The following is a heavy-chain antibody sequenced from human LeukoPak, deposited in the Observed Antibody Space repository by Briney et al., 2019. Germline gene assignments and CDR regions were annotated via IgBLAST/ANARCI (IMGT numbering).Heavy chain of an antibody. V-gene: IGHV1-46*01. D-gene: IGHD5-18*01. J-gene: IGHJ4*02. CDR3: ARPGYIYGSFDY. Sequence: GASVKVSCKASGYTFSSHDMHWVRQAPGRGLEWVGVINPSGGSTSYAQKFQGRVTMTRDTSTSTVYMELSSLRSEDTAVYYCARPGYIYGSFDYWGQGTLVTVSS. CDR1: GYTFSSHD. CDR2: INPSGGST.